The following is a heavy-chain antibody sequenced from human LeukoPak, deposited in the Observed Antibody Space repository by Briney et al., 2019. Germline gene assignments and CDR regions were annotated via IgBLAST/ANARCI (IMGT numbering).Heavy chain of an antibody. V-gene: IGHV1-69*13. CDR1: GGTFISYA. Sequence: SVKVPCKASGGTFISYAISWVRQAPGQGLEWMGGIIPIFGTANYAQKFQGRVTITADESTSTAYMELSSLRSEDTAVYYCARDNPCSGGSCYSGYYYYGMDVWGQGTTVTVSS. D-gene: IGHD2-15*01. CDR3: ARDNPCSGGSCYSGYYYYGMDV. CDR2: IIPIFGTA. J-gene: IGHJ6*02.